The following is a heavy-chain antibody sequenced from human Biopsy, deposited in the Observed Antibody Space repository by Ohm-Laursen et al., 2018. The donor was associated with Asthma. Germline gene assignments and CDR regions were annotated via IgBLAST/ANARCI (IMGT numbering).Heavy chain of an antibody. D-gene: IGHD3-3*01. CDR2: ISLSSNTI. V-gene: IGHV3-48*02. J-gene: IGHJ3*02. CDR1: GFTFSHYS. Sequence: SLRLSCAASGFTFSHYSMNWLRQAPGRGLEWVSYISLSSNTIYYADSVKGRFTVSRDNAKSSLYLQMNSLRDEDTAVYYCARQMNYDFWRSPLDIWGLGTMVIVSS. CDR3: ARQMNYDFWRSPLDI.